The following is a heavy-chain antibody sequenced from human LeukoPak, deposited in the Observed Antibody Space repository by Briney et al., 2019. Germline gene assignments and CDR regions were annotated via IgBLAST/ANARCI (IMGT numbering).Heavy chain of an antibody. CDR2: IYTSGST. D-gene: IGHD3-3*01. CDR3: ARGVTIFGVVINAYYYYYMDV. J-gene: IGHJ6*03. Sequence: SETLSLTCTVSGGSISSGSYYWSWIRQPAGKGLEWIGRIYTSGSTNYNPSLKSRVTISVDTSKNQFSLKLSSVTAADTAVYYCARGVTIFGVVINAYYYYYMDVWGKGTTVTVSS. CDR1: GGSISSGSYY. V-gene: IGHV4-61*02.